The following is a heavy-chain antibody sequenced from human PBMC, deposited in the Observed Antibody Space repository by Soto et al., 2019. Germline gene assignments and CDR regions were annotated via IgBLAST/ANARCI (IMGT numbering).Heavy chain of an antibody. CDR1: GGSIYTYY. V-gene: IGHV4-59*01. J-gene: IGHJ5*02. D-gene: IGHD2-8*01. Sequence: SETLSLTCNVSGGSIYTYYWSWLRQSPGKGLAWIGYISDGGSTNYNPSLESRVTISVDTSKKQVSLKLSSVTAADTAVYYCARDRSTYGGGGTGEVKENWFDPWGQGALVTVSS. CDR3: ARDRSTYGGGGTGEVKENWFDP. CDR2: ISDGGST.